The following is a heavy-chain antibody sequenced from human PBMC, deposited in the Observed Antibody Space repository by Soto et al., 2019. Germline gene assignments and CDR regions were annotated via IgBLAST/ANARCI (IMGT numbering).Heavy chain of an antibody. CDR3: ARDPTP. J-gene: IGHJ5*02. Sequence: PSETLSLTCTVSGGSISSDDYYWSWIRQPPGKGLEWIGYIYHSGSSYYNPSLQSRVTISVDTSKNQFSLKLSSVTAADTAVYYCARDPTPWGQGTLVTVSS. V-gene: IGHV4-30-4*01. CDR2: IYHSGSS. CDR1: GGSISSDDYY.